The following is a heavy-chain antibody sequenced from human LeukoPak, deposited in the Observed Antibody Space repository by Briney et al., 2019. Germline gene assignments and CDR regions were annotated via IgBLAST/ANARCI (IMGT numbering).Heavy chain of an antibody. CDR1: GFTFSSYS. CDR2: ISSSSSYL. CDR3: ARDVPRDNDAFDI. Sequence: GGSLRLSCAASGFTFSSYSMNWVRQAPGKGLEWVSSISSSSSYLYYADSVKGRFTISRDNAKNSLYLQMNSLRAEDTAFYYCARDVPRDNDAFDIWGQGTMVTVSS. J-gene: IGHJ3*02. V-gene: IGHV3-21*01.